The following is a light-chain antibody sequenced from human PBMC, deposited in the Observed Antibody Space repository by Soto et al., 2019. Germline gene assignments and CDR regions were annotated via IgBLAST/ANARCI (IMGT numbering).Light chain of an antibody. Sequence: QSALTQPACVSGSPGQSITISCTGTSSDVGSYNLVSWYQQHPGKAPKVMIYEVSKRPSGVSNRFSGSKSGNTASLIISGLQAEDEADYYCCSYGGSYVFGPGT. CDR3: CSYGGSYV. CDR1: SSDVGSYNL. V-gene: IGLV2-23*02. J-gene: IGLJ1*01. CDR2: EVS.